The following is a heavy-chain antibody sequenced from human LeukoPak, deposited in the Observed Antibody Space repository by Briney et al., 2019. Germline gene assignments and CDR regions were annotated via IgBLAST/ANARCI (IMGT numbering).Heavy chain of an antibody. J-gene: IGHJ4*02. CDR2: ISYDGSNK. Sequence: GRSLRLSCAASGFTFSSYAMHWVRQAPGKGLEWVAVISYDGSNKYYADSVKGRFTISRDNSKNTLYRKMNSLRAEDTAVYYCAREPQSWDYFDYWGQGTLVTVSS. CDR3: AREPQSWDYFDY. D-gene: IGHD3-16*01. V-gene: IGHV3-30-3*01. CDR1: GFTFSSYA.